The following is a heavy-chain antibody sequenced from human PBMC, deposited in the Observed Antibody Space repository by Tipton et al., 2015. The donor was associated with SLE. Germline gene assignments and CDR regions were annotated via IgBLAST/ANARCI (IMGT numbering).Heavy chain of an antibody. V-gene: IGHV4-34*12. D-gene: IGHD3-3*01. CDR2: IIHSGGT. CDR3: ARLTLIPEWGFSYAFDI. J-gene: IGHJ3*02. CDR1: GESFNGYF. Sequence: TLSLTCAVYGESFNGYFWTWIRQPPGKGLEWIAEIIHSGGTNYNPSLKSRVAISVDTSKNQFSLNLSSVTAADTAVYYCARLTLIPEWGFSYAFDIWGRGLMVSISS.